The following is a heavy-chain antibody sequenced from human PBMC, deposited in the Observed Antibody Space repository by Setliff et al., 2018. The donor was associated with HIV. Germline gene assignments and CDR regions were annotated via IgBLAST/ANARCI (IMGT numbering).Heavy chain of an antibody. V-gene: IGHV4-38-2*01. D-gene: IGHD3-10*01. CDR2: IYHSGIT. J-gene: IGHJ4*02. CDR3: ASLGMYDSGSFAVYY. CDR1: GYSISSGYY. Sequence: SETLSLTCGVSGYSISSGYYWGWIRQPPGKGLEWIGSIYHSGITYYNPSLKSRVTISVDTSKNHFSLKLSSVTAADTAVYYCASLGMYDSGSFAVYYWGQGTLVTVSS.